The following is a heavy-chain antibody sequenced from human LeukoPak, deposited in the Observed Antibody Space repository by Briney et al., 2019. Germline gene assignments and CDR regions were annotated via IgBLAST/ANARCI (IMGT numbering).Heavy chain of an antibody. CDR1: GFTFSNYL. CDR2: IGGTGRDT. CDR3: AKVPPPGSSSVSHYRI. Sequence: PGGSRRLSCAASGFTFSNYLMSWVRQAPGKGLDWVSGIGGTGRDTYYAEPVKGRFTISRDNSRNTVYLQMNSLRADDTAVYYCAKVPPPGSSSVSHYRIWGQGTMVTVSS. D-gene: IGHD1-26*01. V-gene: IGHV3-23*01. J-gene: IGHJ3*02.